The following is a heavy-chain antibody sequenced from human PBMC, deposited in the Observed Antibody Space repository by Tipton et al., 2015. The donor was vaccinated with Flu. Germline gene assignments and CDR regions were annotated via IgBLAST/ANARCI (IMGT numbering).Heavy chain of an antibody. CDR3: ARHTGDSVRGVVDY. V-gene: IGHV4-38-2*01. J-gene: IGHJ4*02. CDR2: VARTGDT. Sequence: TLSLTCAVSGDSISSDYYWAWTRQFPGKGLEWIGTVARTGDTIYNPSLKSRLTISVDNSNNQFSLKLNPVTAADTAVYYCARHTGDSVRGVVDYWGQGTLVTVSS. CDR1: GDSISSDYY. D-gene: IGHD3-10*02.